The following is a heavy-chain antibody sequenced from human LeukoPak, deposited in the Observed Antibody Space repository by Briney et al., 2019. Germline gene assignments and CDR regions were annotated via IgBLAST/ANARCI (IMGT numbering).Heavy chain of an antibody. J-gene: IGHJ5*02. CDR3: AREFTMVRGVLNWFDP. CDR1: GYTFTSYY. V-gene: IGHV1-2*02. CDR2: INPNSGGT. D-gene: IGHD3-10*01. Sequence: ASVKVSCKASGYTFTSYYMHWVRQAPGQGLEWMGWINPNSGGTNYAQKFQGRVTMTRDTSISTAYMELSRLRSDDTAVYYCAREFTMVRGVLNWFDPWGQGTLVTVSS.